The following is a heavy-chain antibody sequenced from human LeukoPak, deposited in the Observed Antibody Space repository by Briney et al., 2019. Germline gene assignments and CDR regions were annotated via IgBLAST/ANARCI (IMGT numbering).Heavy chain of an antibody. V-gene: IGHV4-34*01. CDR1: GGSFSGYY. CDR2: INHSGST. D-gene: IGHD6-13*01. CDR3: AKGAAAGRYFDY. Sequence: SETLSLTCAVYGGSFSGYYWSWIRQPPGKRLEWIGEINHSGSTNYNPSLKSRVTISVGTSKNQFSLKLSSVTAADTAVYYCAKGAAAGRYFDYWGQGTLVTVSS. J-gene: IGHJ4*02.